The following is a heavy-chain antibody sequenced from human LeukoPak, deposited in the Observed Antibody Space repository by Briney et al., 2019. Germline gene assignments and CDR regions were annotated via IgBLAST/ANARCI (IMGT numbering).Heavy chain of an antibody. Sequence: ASVKVSCKASGYTFTSYDINWERQATGQGLEWMGWMNPNSGNTGYAQKFQGRVTMTRNTSISTAYMELSSLRSEDTAVYYCARDSSSWYGRYYYYYGMDVWGQGTTVTVSS. V-gene: IGHV1-8*01. CDR1: GYTFTSYD. CDR3: ARDSSSWYGRYYYYYGMDV. CDR2: MNPNSGNT. J-gene: IGHJ6*02. D-gene: IGHD6-13*01.